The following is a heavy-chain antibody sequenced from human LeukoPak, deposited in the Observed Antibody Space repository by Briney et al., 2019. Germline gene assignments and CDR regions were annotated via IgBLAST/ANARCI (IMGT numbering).Heavy chain of an antibody. CDR3: ASDSGYKYGMDV. V-gene: IGHV4-30-2*01. J-gene: IGHJ6*02. CDR2: IYHSGST. D-gene: IGHD6-19*01. Sequence: SETLSLTCTVSGGSISSGGYYWSRIRQPPGKGLEWIGYIYHSGSTYYNPSLKSRVTISVDRSKNQFSLKLISVTAADTAVYYCASDSGYKYGMDVWGQGTTVTVSS. CDR1: GGSISSGGYY.